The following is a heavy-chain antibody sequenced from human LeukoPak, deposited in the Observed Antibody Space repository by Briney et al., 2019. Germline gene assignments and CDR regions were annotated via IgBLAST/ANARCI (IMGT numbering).Heavy chain of an antibody. V-gene: IGHV3-21*01. CDR2: ISSSSSYI. CDR1: GFTFSSYS. Sequence: GGSLRLSCAASGFTFSSYSMNWVRQAPGKGLEWVSSISSSSSYIYYADSVKGRFTISRDNAKNSLYLQMNSLRAEDTAVYYCARGRLLVRGVITGYYYYYGMDVWGKGTTVTVSS. CDR3: ARGRLLVRGVITGYYYYYGMDV. J-gene: IGHJ6*04. D-gene: IGHD3-10*01.